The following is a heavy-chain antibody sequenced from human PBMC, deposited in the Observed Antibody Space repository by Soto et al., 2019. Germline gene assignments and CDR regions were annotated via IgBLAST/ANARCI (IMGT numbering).Heavy chain of an antibody. D-gene: IGHD6-19*01. CDR2: ISGSGGST. CDR1: GFTFSSYA. Sequence: EVQLLESGGGLVQPGGSLRLSCAASGFTFSSYAMSWVRQAPGKGLEWVSAISGSGGSTYYADSVKGRFTISRDNSKNTLYLQMNSLRAEETAVYYFAKEEGRESGWLEVYYYYGMDVWGQGTTVTVSS. CDR3: AKEEGRESGWLEVYYYYGMDV. J-gene: IGHJ6*02. V-gene: IGHV3-23*01.